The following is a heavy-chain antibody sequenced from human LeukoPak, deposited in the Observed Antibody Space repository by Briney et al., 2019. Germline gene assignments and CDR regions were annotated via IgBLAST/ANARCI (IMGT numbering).Heavy chain of an antibody. D-gene: IGHD3-10*01. CDR3: ARGGFGPSDALDI. V-gene: IGHV3-53*01. CDR2: LYSSGAT. J-gene: IGHJ3*02. CDR1: GFSVSIKY. Sequence: GGSLRLSCAASGFSVSIKYMNWVRQAPGKGLEWVSILYSSGATYYATSVKGRFTISRDNSENKLYLQMNSLRAEDTAVYYCARGGFGPSDALDIWGQGTMVTVSS.